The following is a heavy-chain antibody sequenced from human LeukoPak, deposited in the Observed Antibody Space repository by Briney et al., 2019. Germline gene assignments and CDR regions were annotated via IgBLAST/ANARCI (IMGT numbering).Heavy chain of an antibody. J-gene: IGHJ5*02. D-gene: IGHD1-1*01. CDR2: IFHSGIT. Sequence: SETLSLTCTVSGYSISSGYYWGWIRQPPGKGLEWIGSIFHSGITYYNPSLKSRVTISLDTSKNQFSLKLSSVTAADTAVYYCARGLGGTTGTTRFDPWGQGTLVTVSS. V-gene: IGHV4-38-2*02. CDR3: ARGLGGTTGTTRFDP. CDR1: GYSISSGYY.